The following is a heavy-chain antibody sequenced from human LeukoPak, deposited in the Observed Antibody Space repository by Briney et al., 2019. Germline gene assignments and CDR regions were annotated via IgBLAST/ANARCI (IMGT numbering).Heavy chain of an antibody. D-gene: IGHD3-22*01. Sequence: GGSLRLSCAASGFTFSSYGMSWVRQAPGKGLEWVSFISGSADRTYYADSVKGRFTISRDNSKNTLYLQMSSLRAEDTAVYYCAKGVDGYYYESSGYKWGQGTLVTVSS. J-gene: IGHJ4*02. CDR2: ISGSADRT. CDR1: GFTFSSYG. V-gene: IGHV3-23*01. CDR3: AKGVDGYYYESSGYK.